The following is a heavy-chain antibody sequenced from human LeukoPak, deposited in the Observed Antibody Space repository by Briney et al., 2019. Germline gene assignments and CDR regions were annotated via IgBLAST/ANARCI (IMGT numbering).Heavy chain of an antibody. V-gene: IGHV3-11*04. Sequence: PGGSLRLSCAASGFTFSDYYMSWIRQTPGMRLEWISYITNSGNTIYYADSVEGRFTISRDNANDSLYLLMNSLRAEDTAVYYCARGKVAVAATDDAFEIWGQGTIVTVSS. CDR3: ARGKVAVAATDDAFEI. CDR2: ITNSGNTI. J-gene: IGHJ3*02. CDR1: GFTFSDYY. D-gene: IGHD6-19*01.